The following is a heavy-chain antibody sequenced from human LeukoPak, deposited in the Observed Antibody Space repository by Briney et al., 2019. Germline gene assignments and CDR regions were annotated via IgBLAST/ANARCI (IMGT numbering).Heavy chain of an antibody. V-gene: IGHV3-30-3*01. CDR2: ISYDGSNK. CDR3: AREVYYDFWSGYRQTSRSRDRYCYYGMDV. J-gene: IGHJ6*02. Sequence: GGSLRLSCAASGFTFSSYAMHWVRQAPGKGLEWVAVISYDGSNKYYADSVKGRFTISRDNSKNTLYLQMNSLRAEDTAVYYCAREVYYDFWSGYRQTSRSRDRYCYYGMDVWGQGTTVTVSS. D-gene: IGHD3-3*01. CDR1: GFTFSSYA.